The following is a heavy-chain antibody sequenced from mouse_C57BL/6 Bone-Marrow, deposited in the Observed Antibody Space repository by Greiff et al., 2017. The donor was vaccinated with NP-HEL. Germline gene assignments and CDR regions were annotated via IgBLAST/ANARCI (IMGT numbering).Heavy chain of an antibody. J-gene: IGHJ2*01. CDR2: IVPNSGGT. V-gene: IGHV1-72*01. CDR1: GYTFTSYW. CDR3: ARWGGSSTYYFDY. Sequence: QVQLQQPGAELVKPGASVKLSCKASGYTFTSYWMHWVKQRPGRGLEWIGRIVPNSGGTKYNEKFKSKATLTVDKPSSTAYMQLSSLTSEDSAVYYGARWGGSSTYYFDYWGQGTTLTVSS. D-gene: IGHD1-1*01.